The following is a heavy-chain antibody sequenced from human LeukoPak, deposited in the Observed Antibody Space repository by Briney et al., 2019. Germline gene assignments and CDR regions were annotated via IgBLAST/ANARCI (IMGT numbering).Heavy chain of an antibody. CDR1: GFTFSSYS. CDR2: ISSSSSTI. J-gene: IGHJ6*02. Sequence: GGSLRLSCAASGFTFSSYSMNWVRQAPGKGLEWVSYISSSSSTIYYADSVKGRFTISRDNAKNTLYLQMNSLRAEDTAVYYCASRIAAAALYYYYGMDVWGQGTTVTVSS. CDR3: ASRIAAAALYYYYGMDV. V-gene: IGHV3-48*01. D-gene: IGHD6-13*01.